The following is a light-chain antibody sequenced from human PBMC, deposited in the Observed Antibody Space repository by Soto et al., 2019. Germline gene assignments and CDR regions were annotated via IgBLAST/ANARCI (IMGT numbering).Light chain of an antibody. CDR3: QSYNDWPFT. CDR2: GAS. CDR1: QGLSTF. V-gene: IGKV3-15*01. Sequence: EILMTQSPATLSASPGDRVTLSCRASQGLSTFLAWYQQKPGQAPRHLIYGASTMATGIPARFSGSGSATDFTLTISSLQSEDFAVYYCQSYNDWPFTFGQGTKLEI. J-gene: IGKJ2*01.